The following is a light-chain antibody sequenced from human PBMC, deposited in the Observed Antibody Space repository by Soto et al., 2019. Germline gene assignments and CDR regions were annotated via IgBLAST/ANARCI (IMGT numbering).Light chain of an antibody. CDR3: QQYMSYS. V-gene: IGKV1-5*02. Sequence: DIQMTQSPSTLSGSVGDRVTIICRASQTISSWLAWYQQKPGTAPKLLIYHASTLESGVPSRFSGSGSGTEFTLTISSLQPDDFATYYCQQYMSYSFGQGTKVDIK. J-gene: IGKJ1*01. CDR1: QTISSW. CDR2: HAS.